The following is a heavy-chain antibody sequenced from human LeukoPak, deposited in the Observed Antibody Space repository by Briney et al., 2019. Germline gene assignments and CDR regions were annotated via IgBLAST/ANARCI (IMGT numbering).Heavy chain of an antibody. CDR2: INHSGST. Sequence: SETLSLTCAVYGGSFSGYYWSWIRRPPGKGLEWTGEINHSGSTNYNPSLKSRVTISVDTSKNQFSLKLSSVTAADTAVYYCARRGGGLRYFDWLSGYMDVWGKGTTVTISS. CDR1: GGSFSGYY. D-gene: IGHD3-9*01. J-gene: IGHJ6*03. V-gene: IGHV4-34*01. CDR3: ARRGGGLRYFDWLSGYMDV.